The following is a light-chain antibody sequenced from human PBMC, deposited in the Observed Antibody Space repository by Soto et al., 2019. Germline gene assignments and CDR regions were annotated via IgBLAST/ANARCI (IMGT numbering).Light chain of an antibody. J-gene: IGKJ5*01. CDR3: QQLNSYPIT. CDR2: AAS. V-gene: IGKV1-9*01. CDR1: QGISSY. Sequence: DIQLTQSPSFLSASVGDRVTITCRASQGISSYLAWSQQKPGKAPKLLIYAASTLQSGVPSRFSGSGSGTEFTLTISSLHPEDFATYYCQQLNSYPITVGKGTRLEIK.